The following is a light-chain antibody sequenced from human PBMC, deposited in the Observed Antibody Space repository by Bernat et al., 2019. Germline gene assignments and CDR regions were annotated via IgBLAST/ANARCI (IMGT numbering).Light chain of an antibody. V-gene: IGKV1-39*01. Sequence: DIQMTQSPSTLSASVGDRVTITCRASQSISSWLAWYQQKPGKVPKFLIYAASSLADGVPSRFTGSGSGTEFTLTISSLQPEDSAAYYCQQTYSTPWTFGQGTKVEIK. CDR2: AAS. CDR1: QSISSW. CDR3: QQTYSTPWT. J-gene: IGKJ1*01.